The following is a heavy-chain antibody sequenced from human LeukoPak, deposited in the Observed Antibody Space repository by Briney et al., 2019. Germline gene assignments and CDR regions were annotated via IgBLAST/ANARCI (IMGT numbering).Heavy chain of an antibody. J-gene: IGHJ6*02. CDR2: ISESGGST. CDR3: GRYYVMDV. V-gene: IGHV3-23*01. CDR1: GLTFSTYV. Sequence: PGGSLRLSCAASGLTFSTYVMNWVRQAPGKGLEWVSTISESGGSTYYADSVKGRFTISRDNSKSTLYLQMSSLRAEDTAVYYCGRYYVMDVWGQGTSVTVSS.